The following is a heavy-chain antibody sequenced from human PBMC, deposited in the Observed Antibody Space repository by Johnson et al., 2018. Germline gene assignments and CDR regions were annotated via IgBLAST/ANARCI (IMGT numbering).Heavy chain of an antibody. CDR1: GFTFSSYG. Sequence: VQLVEAGGGVVQPGRSLRLSCAASGFTFSSYGMHWVRQAPGKGLEWVAVIWYDGSNKYYADSVKGRFTISRDNSKNTLYLQMNSRRAEDTAVYYCAKRGGIAVAGWDDAFDIWGQGTMVTVSS. V-gene: IGHV3-33*06. J-gene: IGHJ3*02. CDR2: IWYDGSNK. CDR3: AKRGGIAVAGWDDAFDI. D-gene: IGHD6-19*01.